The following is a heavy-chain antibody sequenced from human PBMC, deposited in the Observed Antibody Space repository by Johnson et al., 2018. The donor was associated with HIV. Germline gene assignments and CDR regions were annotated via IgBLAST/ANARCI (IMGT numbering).Heavy chain of an antibody. CDR3: AKDLRLSSGQWLVQGGAFDI. Sequence: VQLVESGGGLIQPGGSLRLSCAASGFSVSSNYMSWVRQAPGKGLEWVSVIYSGGNTYYADSVQGRFTVSRDSSKNTLYLQMNSLRAEDTALYYCAKDLRLSSGQWLVQGGAFDIWGQGTMVTVSS. CDR1: GFSVSSNY. D-gene: IGHD6-19*01. V-gene: IGHV3-53*01. CDR2: IYSGGNT. J-gene: IGHJ3*02.